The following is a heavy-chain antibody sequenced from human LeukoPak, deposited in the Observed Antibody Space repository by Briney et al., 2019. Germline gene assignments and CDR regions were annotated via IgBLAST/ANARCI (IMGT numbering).Heavy chain of an antibody. CDR3: ARDLADYDCVWGSYREGYYFDY. CDR1: GLTFSSYS. J-gene: IGHJ4*02. CDR2: ISSSSSYI. V-gene: IGHV3-21*01. D-gene: IGHD3-16*02. Sequence: PGGSLRLSCAASGLTFSSYSMNWVRQAPGKGLEWVSSISSSSSYIYYADSVKGRFTISRDNAKNSLYLQMNSLRAEDTAVYYCARDLADYDCVWGSYREGYYFDYWGQGTLVTVSS.